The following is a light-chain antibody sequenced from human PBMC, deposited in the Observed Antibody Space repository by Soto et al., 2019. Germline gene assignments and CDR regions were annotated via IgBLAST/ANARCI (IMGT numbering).Light chain of an antibody. CDR3: QSYDNSLSGVL. V-gene: IGLV1-40*01. CDR2: GNN. J-gene: IGLJ2*01. Sequence: QSVLTQPPSVSGAPGQRVTISCTGSSSNIGAGFEVHWYQQFPGTAPKLLIYGNNNRPSGVPDRFSGSRSGTSASLAITGLQAQDEADYYCQSYDNSLSGVLFGGGTQLTVL. CDR1: SSNIGAGFE.